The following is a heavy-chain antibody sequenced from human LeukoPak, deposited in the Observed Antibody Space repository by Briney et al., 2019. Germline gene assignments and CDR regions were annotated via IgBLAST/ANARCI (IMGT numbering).Heavy chain of an antibody. CDR3: AKPLWFGELSTAFDY. CDR1: GFTVSNNY. V-gene: IGHV3-23*01. D-gene: IGHD3-10*01. CDR2: ISGSGGST. Sequence: GGSLRLSCAASGFTVSNNYMGWVRQAPGKGLEWVSAISGSGGSTYYADSVKGRFTISRDNSKNTLYLQMNSLRAEDTAVYYCAKPLWFGELSTAFDYWGQGTLVTVSS. J-gene: IGHJ4*02.